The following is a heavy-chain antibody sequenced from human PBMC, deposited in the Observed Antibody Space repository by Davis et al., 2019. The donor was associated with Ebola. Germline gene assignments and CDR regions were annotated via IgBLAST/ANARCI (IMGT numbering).Heavy chain of an antibody. CDR2: INPSGGST. D-gene: IGHD3-10*01. CDR1: GYTFTSYY. CDR3: ARGVLLWFTELLSGPGWFDP. J-gene: IGHJ5*02. Sequence: ASVKVSCKASGYTFTSYYMHWVRQAPGQGLEWMGIINPSGGSTSYAQKFQGRVTMTRNTSISTAYMELSSLRSEDTAVYYCARGVLLWFTELLSGPGWFDPWGQGTLVTVSS. V-gene: IGHV1-46*01.